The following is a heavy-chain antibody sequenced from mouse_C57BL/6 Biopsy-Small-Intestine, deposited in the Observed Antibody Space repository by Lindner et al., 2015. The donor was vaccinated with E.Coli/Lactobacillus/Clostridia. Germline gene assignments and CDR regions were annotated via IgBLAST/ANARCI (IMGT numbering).Heavy chain of an antibody. D-gene: IGHD2-4*01. CDR3: TSHYDYFPWFAY. V-gene: IGHV14-4*01. J-gene: IGHJ3*01. CDR1: GFNIKDDY. CDR2: IDPENGDT. Sequence: VQLQESGAELVRPGASVKLSCTASGFNIKDDYMHWVKQRPEQGLEWIGWIDPENGDTEYASKFQGKATITADTSSNTAYLQLSSLTSEDTAVYYCTSHYDYFPWFAYWGQGTLVTVSA.